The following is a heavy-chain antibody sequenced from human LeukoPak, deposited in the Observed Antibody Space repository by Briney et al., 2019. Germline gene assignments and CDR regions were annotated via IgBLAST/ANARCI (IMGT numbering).Heavy chain of an antibody. Sequence: GGSLRLSCAASGFTFSSYSMNWVRQAPGKGLEWVSYISGSSSTIYYADSVKGRFTISRDNAKNSLYLQMNSLRAEDTAVYYCARTRYCSSSSCSHFDYWGQGTLVTVSS. CDR1: GFTFSSYS. CDR2: ISGSSSTI. D-gene: IGHD2-2*01. V-gene: IGHV3-48*01. CDR3: ARTRYCSSSSCSHFDY. J-gene: IGHJ4*02.